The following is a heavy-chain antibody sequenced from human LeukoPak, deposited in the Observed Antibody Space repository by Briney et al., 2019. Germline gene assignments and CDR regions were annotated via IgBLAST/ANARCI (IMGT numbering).Heavy chain of an antibody. CDR2: ISAYNGNT. V-gene: IGHV1-18*01. D-gene: IGHD6-13*01. CDR3: ARDLSSSWYFPDYYYYGMDV. CDR1: GYTFTSYG. J-gene: IGHJ6*02. Sequence: ASVKVSCKASGYTFTSYGISWVRQAPGQGLEWMGWISAYNGNTNYAQKLQGRVTMTTDTSTSTAYMELRSLRSGDTAVYYCARDLSSSWYFPDYYYYGMDVWGQGTTVTVSS.